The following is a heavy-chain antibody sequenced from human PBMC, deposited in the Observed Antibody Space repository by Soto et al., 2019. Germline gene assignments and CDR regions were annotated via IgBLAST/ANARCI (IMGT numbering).Heavy chain of an antibody. CDR2: INPNSGGT. D-gene: IGHD2-2*03. J-gene: IGHJ3*02. V-gene: IGHV1-2*02. Sequence: ASVKVSCKASGYTFTGYYMHWVRQAPGQGLEWMGWINPNSGGTNYAQKFQGRVTMTRNTSIRTAYMELSRLRSEDTAVYYCARASYLDPAFEIWGQGTMVIVSS. CDR3: ARASYLDPAFEI. CDR1: GYTFTGYY.